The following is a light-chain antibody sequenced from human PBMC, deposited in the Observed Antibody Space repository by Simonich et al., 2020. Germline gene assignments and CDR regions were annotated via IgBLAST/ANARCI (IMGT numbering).Light chain of an antibody. CDR1: SGSVSTSYY. J-gene: IGLJ3*02. Sequence: QTVVTQEPSFSVSPGGTVTLTCGLSSGSVSTSYYPSWYQQTPGQAPRTLITRTNTRSSGVPDRFSGSILGNKAALTITGAQADDESDYYCVLYMGSGIGVFGGGTKLTVL. CDR3: VLYMGSGIGV. V-gene: IGLV8-61*01. CDR2: RTN.